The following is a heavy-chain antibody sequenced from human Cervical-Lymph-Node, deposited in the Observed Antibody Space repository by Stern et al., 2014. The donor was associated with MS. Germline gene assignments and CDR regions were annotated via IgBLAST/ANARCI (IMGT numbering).Heavy chain of an antibody. CDR1: GGTFSSYT. D-gene: IGHD1-26*01. CDR3: AREGIPGAGGTFDN. Sequence: VQLVESGAEVKKPGSSVKVSCKVSGGTFSSYTLNWVRQAPGQGLEWMGSIIPIFATTNYAQTFQGKVTITADGSTSTAYMEVSSLRSEDTAVYYCAREGIPGAGGTFDNWGQGTLFIVSS. J-gene: IGHJ4*02. CDR2: IIPIFATT. V-gene: IGHV1-69*18.